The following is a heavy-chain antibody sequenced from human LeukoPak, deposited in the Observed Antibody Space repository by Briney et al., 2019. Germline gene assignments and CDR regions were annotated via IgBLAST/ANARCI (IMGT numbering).Heavy chain of an antibody. CDR1: GFTFNTYA. CDR3: ARRRIPVAVSAAFDI. D-gene: IGHD6-19*01. Sequence: GGSLRLSCAASGFTFNTYAMHWVHQTPGKGLEWVAVISSDGNNKFYADSVKGRFTVSRDNSKNTLFLEVHSLTTEDTAAYYCARRRIPVAVSAAFDIWGQGTMVTVSS. V-gene: IGHV3-30-3*01. CDR2: ISSDGNNK. J-gene: IGHJ3*02.